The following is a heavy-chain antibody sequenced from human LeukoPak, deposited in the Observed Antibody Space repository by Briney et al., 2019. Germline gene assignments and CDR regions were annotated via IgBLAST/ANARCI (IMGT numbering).Heavy chain of an antibody. CDR1: GFTFSSYS. Sequence: SGGSLRLSCAASGFTFSSYSMNWVRQAPGKGLEWVSSISSYIHYADSVRGRFTISRDNSKNTLYLQMNSLRAEDTAVYYCARRAGAYSHPYDYWGQGTLVTVSS. V-gene: IGHV3-21*04. D-gene: IGHD4/OR15-4a*01. CDR2: ISSYI. CDR3: ARRAGAYSHPYDY. J-gene: IGHJ4*02.